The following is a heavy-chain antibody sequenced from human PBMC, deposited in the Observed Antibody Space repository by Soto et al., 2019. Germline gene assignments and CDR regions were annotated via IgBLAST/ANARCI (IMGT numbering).Heavy chain of an antibody. V-gene: IGHV5-10-1*01. CDR2: IDPRDSYS. D-gene: IGHD2-8*01. CDR1: VYTFSAFW. J-gene: IGHJ6*02. Sequence: PGESLKISCQASVYTFSAFWITWVRQMPGKGLEWMATIDPRDSYSNYSLSFQGHVTISADKSIGSAYLHWSTLEASDTAIYYCARLSTGFCTTTTCQHYFGMDVWGQGTTVTVSS. CDR3: ARLSTGFCTTTTCQHYFGMDV.